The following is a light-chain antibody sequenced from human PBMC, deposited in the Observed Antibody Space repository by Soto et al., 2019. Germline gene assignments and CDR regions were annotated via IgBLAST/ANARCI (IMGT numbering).Light chain of an antibody. J-gene: IGLJ1*01. CDR1: SSNIGNNY. V-gene: IGLV1-51*02. Sequence: QSVVTQPPSVSAAPGQKVTISCSGSSSNIGNNYVSWYQQLPRTAPKLLIYENNKRPSGIPDRFSGSKSGTSATLGITGLQTGDEADYYCGTWDSSLSAFYVFGTGTKVTVL. CDR2: ENN. CDR3: GTWDSSLSAFYV.